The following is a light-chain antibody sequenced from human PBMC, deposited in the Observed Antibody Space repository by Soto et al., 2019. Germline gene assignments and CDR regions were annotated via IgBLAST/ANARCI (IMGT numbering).Light chain of an antibody. CDR2: DVS. CDR3: SSYTSSSTWV. V-gene: IGLV2-14*01. J-gene: IGLJ3*02. CDR1: SSDVGGYNY. Sequence: QSVLTQPASVSRSPGQSITISCTGTSSDVGGYNYVSWYQQHPGKVPKLMIYDVSNRPSGVSNRFSGSKSGNAASLTISGLQAEDEADYYCSSYTSSSTWVFGGGTKVTVL.